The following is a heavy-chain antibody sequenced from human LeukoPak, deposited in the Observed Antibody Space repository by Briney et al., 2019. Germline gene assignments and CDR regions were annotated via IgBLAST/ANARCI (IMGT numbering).Heavy chain of an antibody. CDR2: ISYDGSNK. Sequence: PGRSLRLSCAASGFTFSSYGMHWVRQAPGKGLEWVAVISYDGSNKYYADSVKGRFTISRDNSKNTLYLQMNSLRAEGTAVYYCARGYYYDSSGYFGDYWGQGTLVTVSS. CDR3: ARGYYYDSSGYFGDY. D-gene: IGHD3-22*01. CDR1: GFTFSSYG. V-gene: IGHV3-30*03. J-gene: IGHJ4*02.